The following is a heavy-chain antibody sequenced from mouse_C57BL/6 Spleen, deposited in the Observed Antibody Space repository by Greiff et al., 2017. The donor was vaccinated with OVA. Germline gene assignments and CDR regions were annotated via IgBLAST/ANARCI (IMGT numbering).Heavy chain of an antibody. CDR3: AREGDDDAMDY. J-gene: IGHJ4*01. CDR1: GYTFTDYY. V-gene: IGHV1-26*01. Sequence: EVQLQQSGPELVKPGASVKISCKASGYTFTDYYMNWVKQSHGKSLEWIGDINPNNGGTSYNQKFKGKATLTVDKSSSTAYMELRSLTSEDSAVYYCAREGDDDAMDYWGQGTSVTVSS. D-gene: IGHD2-13*01. CDR2: INPNNGGT.